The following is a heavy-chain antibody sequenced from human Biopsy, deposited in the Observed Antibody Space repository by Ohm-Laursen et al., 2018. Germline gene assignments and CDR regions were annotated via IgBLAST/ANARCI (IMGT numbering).Heavy chain of an antibody. D-gene: IGHD4-17*01. J-gene: IGHJ5*02. CDR2: IIPLFGAP. Sequence: GASVKVSCKASGAIFSNYAITWVRQAPGQGLEWMGGIIPLFGAPNYAQKFQGRLTITADESKSTTYMELSSLRSEGTAVYYCARLAQIYGDSPFDPWGQGTLVTVSS. V-gene: IGHV1-69*13. CDR3: ARLAQIYGDSPFDP. CDR1: GAIFSNYA.